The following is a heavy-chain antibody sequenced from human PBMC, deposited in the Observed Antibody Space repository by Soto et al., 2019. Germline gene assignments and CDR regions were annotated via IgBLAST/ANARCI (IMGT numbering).Heavy chain of an antibody. CDR1: GFTFSSYG. J-gene: IGHJ5*02. V-gene: IGHV3-33*01. CDR2: IWYDGSNK. Sequence: GGSLRLSCAASGFTFSSYGMHWVRQAPGKGLEWVAVIWYDGSNKYYADSVKGRFTISRDNSKNTLYLQMNSLRAEDTAVYYCARDWYYYDSSGYRLNWFDLWGQGTLVTVSS. CDR3: ARDWYYYDSSGYRLNWFDL. D-gene: IGHD3-22*01.